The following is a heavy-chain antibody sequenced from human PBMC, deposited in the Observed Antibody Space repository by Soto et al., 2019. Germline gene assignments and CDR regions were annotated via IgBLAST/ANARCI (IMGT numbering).Heavy chain of an antibody. CDR2: IYHTGST. J-gene: IGHJ4*02. V-gene: IGHV4-4*02. D-gene: IGHD1-26*01. CDR3: ARGALPGGSRSYGPRFKPFFDY. CDR1: GGSISSSNW. Sequence: QVQLQESGPGLVKPSETLSLTCAVSGGSISSSNWWSWVRQPPGKGLEWIGEIYHTGSTNYNPSLKSRVTISVDNSKNLFSLNLNSVTAADTAVYYCARGALPGGSRSYGPRFKPFFDYWGQGTLVTVSS.